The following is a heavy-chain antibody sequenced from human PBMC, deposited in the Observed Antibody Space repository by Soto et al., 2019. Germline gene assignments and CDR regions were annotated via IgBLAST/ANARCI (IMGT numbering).Heavy chain of an antibody. CDR2: IYYSGST. J-gene: IGHJ5*02. CDR3: ARRTIGSGSYVWFDP. V-gene: IGHV4-59*08. D-gene: IGHD3-10*01. Sequence: PSETLSLTCTVSGGSISIYYWSWIRQPPGKGLEWIGYIYYSGSTNYNPSLKSRVTISVDTSKNQFSLKLSSVTAADTAVYYCARRTIGSGSYVWFDPWGQGTLVTVS. CDR1: GGSISIYY.